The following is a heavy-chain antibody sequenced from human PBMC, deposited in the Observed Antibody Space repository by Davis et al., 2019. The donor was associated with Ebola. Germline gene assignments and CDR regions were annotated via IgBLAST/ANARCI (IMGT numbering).Heavy chain of an antibody. CDR1: GFTFSSYW. D-gene: IGHD6-19*01. V-gene: IGHV3-74*01. CDR2: INSDGSST. Sequence: HTGGSLRLSCAASGFTFSSYWMHWVRQAPGKGLVWVSRINSDGSSTSYADSVKGRFTISRDNSKNTLYLQMNSLRAEDTAGDYGARGRSSGWFDYWGQGTLVTVSS. CDR3: ARGRSSGWFDY. J-gene: IGHJ4*02.